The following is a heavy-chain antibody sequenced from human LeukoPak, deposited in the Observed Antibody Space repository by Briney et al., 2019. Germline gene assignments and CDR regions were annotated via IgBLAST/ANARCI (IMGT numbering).Heavy chain of an antibody. CDR2: IYYSGST. V-gene: IGHV4-59*08. Sequence: SETLSLTCTVSGGSISSYYWGWIRQPPGKGLEWIGYIYYSGSTNYNPSLKSRVTISVDTSKNQFSLKLSSVTAADTAVYYCARHHDTQGIALPYYYYGMDVWGQGTTVTVSS. D-gene: IGHD6-13*01. CDR3: ARHHDTQGIALPYYYYGMDV. CDR1: GGSISSYY. J-gene: IGHJ6*02.